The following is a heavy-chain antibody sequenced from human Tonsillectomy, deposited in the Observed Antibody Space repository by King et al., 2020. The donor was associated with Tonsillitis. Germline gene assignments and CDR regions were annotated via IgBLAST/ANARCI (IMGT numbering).Heavy chain of an antibody. CDR1: GYSFNKFW. CDR3: ARLVRSGEPGRGYYHMDV. CDR2: IYPGDSDT. Sequence: VQLVESGAEVKKPGESLKISCQGSGYSFNKFWIGWVRQMPGKGLEWMGLIYPGDSDTRYSPSFQGQVTISVDKSISIAYLQWRSLEASDTAMYYCARLVRSGEPGRGYYHMDVWGKGTTVIVSS. V-gene: IGHV5-51*03. D-gene: IGHD7-27*01. J-gene: IGHJ6*03.